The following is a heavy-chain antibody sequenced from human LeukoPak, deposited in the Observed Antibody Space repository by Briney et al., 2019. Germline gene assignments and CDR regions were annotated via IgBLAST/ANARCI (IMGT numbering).Heavy chain of an antibody. V-gene: IGHV1-8*02. D-gene: IGHD3-10*01. CDR1: GGTFSSYA. CDR3: ARGRDRLWFGELLLNY. J-gene: IGHJ4*02. CDR2: TNPNSGNT. Sequence: ASVKVSCKASGGTFSSYAISWVRQATGQGLEWMGWTNPNSGNTGYAQKFQGRVTMTRNTSISTAYMELSSLRSEDTAVYYCARGRDRLWFGELLLNYWGQGTLVTVSS.